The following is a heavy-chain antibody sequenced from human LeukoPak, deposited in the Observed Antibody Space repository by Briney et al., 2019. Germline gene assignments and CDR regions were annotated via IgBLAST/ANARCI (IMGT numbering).Heavy chain of an antibody. CDR3: ANGPDGDHYYFDY. J-gene: IGHJ4*02. Sequence: GGSLRLSCAASGFTFSSYAMSWVRQAPGKGLEWVSAISGSGGSTYYADSVKGRFTISRDNSKNTLYLQMNSLRAEDTAVYYCANGPDGDHYYFDYWGQGTLVTVSS. D-gene: IGHD4-17*01. V-gene: IGHV3-23*01. CDR2: ISGSGGST. CDR1: GFTFSSYA.